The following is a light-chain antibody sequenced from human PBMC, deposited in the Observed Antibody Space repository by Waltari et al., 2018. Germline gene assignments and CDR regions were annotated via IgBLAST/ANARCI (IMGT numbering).Light chain of an antibody. CDR2: DVR. Sequence: QSALTQPASVSGSPGQSITISCTGTSTDIGTYNFVSWYRQDPGQAPKLLIYDVRRPPGLSHRFSGSKSGATASLTISGLQAEDESYYYCSSYTSRGTLIFGGGTRVTVL. J-gene: IGLJ2*01. CDR1: STDIGTYNF. CDR3: SSYTSRGTLI. V-gene: IGLV2-14*01.